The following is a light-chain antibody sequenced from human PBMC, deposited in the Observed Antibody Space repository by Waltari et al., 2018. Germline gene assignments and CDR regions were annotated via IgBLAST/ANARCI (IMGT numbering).Light chain of an antibody. Sequence: DIVMTQSPDFLPVSLGERATIHCKSSQSILSSSNNRNFLGWYQQKAGQLPKLLFYWASTREFGVPDRFSGSGSGTDVTLTISSLQAEDVAVYYCQQYYSTPWTCGQGTKVEIQ. CDR3: QQYYSTPWT. CDR2: WAS. J-gene: IGKJ1*01. V-gene: IGKV4-1*01. CDR1: QSILSSSNNRNF.